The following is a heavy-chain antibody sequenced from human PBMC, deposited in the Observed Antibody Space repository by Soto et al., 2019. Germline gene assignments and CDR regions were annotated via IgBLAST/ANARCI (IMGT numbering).Heavy chain of an antibody. V-gene: IGHV1-3*01. CDR1: GYTFTSYA. J-gene: IGHJ6*02. CDR2: INAGNGST. Sequence: GASVKVSCKASGYTFTSYAMHWARQAPGQRLEWMGWINAGNGSTKYSQKFQGRVTITRDTSASTAYMELSSLRSEDTAVYYCARGLKYYDFWSGYYTLDYYYGMDVWGQGTTVTVSS. CDR3: ARGLKYYDFWSGYYTLDYYYGMDV. D-gene: IGHD3-3*01.